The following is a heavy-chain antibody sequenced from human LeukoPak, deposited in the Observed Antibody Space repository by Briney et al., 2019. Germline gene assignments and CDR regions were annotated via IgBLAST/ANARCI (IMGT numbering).Heavy chain of an antibody. CDR2: ISSSGKTI. CDR3: ATTSIAAAVPGCFDY. V-gene: IGHV3-48*03. J-gene: IGHJ4*02. D-gene: IGHD6-13*01. Sequence: PGGSLRLSCEASGFTFSSYEMNWVRQAPGKGLEWVSYISSSGKTIYCADSTKGRFTVSRDNAKNSLYLQMNSLRAEDTAVYYCATTSIAAAVPGCFDYWGQGTLVTVFS. CDR1: GFTFSSYE.